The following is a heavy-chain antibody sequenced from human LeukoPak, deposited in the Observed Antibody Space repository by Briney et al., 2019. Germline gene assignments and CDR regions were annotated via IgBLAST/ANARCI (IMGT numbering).Heavy chain of an antibody. J-gene: IGHJ6*02. Sequence: GASVKVSCKASGYTFTSYGISWVRQAPGQGLEWMGWISAYNGNTNYAQKLQGRVTMTTDTSTSTAYMELRSLRSDDTAVYYCARDCGYYDFWSGYHYYGMDVWGQGTTVTVSS. CDR2: ISAYNGNT. D-gene: IGHD3-3*01. CDR3: ARDCGYYDFWSGYHYYGMDV. V-gene: IGHV1-18*01. CDR1: GYTFTSYG.